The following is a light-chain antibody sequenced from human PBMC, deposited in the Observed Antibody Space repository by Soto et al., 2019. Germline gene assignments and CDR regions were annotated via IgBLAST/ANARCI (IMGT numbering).Light chain of an antibody. CDR3: HQYYSSPTA. Sequence: EIVLTQSPGTLSVSPGEXATVSCRASQTVSSGFLAWYQQKVGQAPRLLIYGASTRATGMPDRFSGSGSGTDFTLPIDRLEPEDFAVYYCHQYYSSPTAVGSGTKVGI. J-gene: IGKJ1*01. CDR1: QTVSSGF. V-gene: IGKV3-20*01. CDR2: GAS.